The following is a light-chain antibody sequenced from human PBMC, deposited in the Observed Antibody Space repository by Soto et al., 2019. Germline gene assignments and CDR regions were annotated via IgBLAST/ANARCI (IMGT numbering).Light chain of an antibody. CDR1: SSDIYAYNY. V-gene: IGLV2-14*01. CDR2: GVN. CDR3: GSYAGSDTFV. J-gene: IGLJ1*01. Sequence: QSSLTHPASVSGSPGQSITITCTGTSSDIYAYNYVSWYQQHPGKAPKVVISGVNIRPSGVSSRFSGSKSGNTASLTISGLQAEDEAEYFCGSYAGSDTFVFGTGTKVTAL.